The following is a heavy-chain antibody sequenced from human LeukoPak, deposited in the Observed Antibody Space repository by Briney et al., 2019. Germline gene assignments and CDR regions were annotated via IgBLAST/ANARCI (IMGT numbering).Heavy chain of an antibody. J-gene: IGHJ4*02. CDR3: ARRGGSGYYD. Sequence: GGSLRLSCAASGFTFSDYYMNWIRQAPGKGLEWVSSISSSGSTINYADSVKGRFTISRDNANNSLFLQMHSLRAEDTAVYYCARRGGSGYYDWGQGILVTVSS. CDR1: GFTFSDYY. V-gene: IGHV3-11*04. CDR2: ISSSGSTI. D-gene: IGHD3-3*01.